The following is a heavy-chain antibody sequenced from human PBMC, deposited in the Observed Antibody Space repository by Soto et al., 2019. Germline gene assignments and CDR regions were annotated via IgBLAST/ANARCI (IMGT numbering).Heavy chain of an antibody. CDR2: ISYDGSNK. J-gene: IGHJ6*02. D-gene: IGHD6-19*01. CDR1: GFTFSSYA. V-gene: IGHV3-30-3*01. Sequence: PGGSLRLSCAASGFTFSSYAMHWVRQAPGKGLEWVAVISYDGSNKYYADSVKGRFTISRDNSKNTLYLQMNSLRAEDTAVYYCAREYSSGKYYYYYYGMDVWGQGTTVTVSS. CDR3: AREYSSGKYYYYYYGMDV.